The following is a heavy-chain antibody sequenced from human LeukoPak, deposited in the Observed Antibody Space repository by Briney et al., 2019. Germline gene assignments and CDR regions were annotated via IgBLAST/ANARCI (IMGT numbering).Heavy chain of an antibody. J-gene: IGHJ6*02. CDR3: ARASRYYYGSGSLYYYYGMDV. Sequence: SETLSLTCTVSGGSISSYYWSWIRQPPGKGLEWIGYIYYSGSTNYNPSLKSRVTISVDTSKNQFSLKLSSVTAADTAVYYCARASRYYYGSGSLYYYYGMDVWGQGTLVTVSS. CDR1: GGSISSYY. CDR2: IYYSGST. D-gene: IGHD3-10*01. V-gene: IGHV4-59*01.